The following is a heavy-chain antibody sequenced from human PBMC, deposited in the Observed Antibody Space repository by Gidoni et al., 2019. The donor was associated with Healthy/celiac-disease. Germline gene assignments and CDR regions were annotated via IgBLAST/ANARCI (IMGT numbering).Heavy chain of an antibody. CDR1: GGSISSYY. V-gene: IGHV4-59*01. Sequence: QVQLPESGPGLVKPSETLSLTCTVSGGSISSYYWSWIRQPPGKGLEWIGYIYYSGSTNYNPSLKSRVTISVDTSKNQFSLKLSSVTAADTAVYYCARLPTPKTPHYGDSHWYFDLWGRGTLVTVSS. CDR2: IYYSGST. J-gene: IGHJ2*01. CDR3: ARLPTPKTPHYGDSHWYFDL. D-gene: IGHD4-17*01.